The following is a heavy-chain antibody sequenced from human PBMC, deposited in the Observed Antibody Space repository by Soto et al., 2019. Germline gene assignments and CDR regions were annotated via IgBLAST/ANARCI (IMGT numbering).Heavy chain of an antibody. CDR3: VRVVMYAGEFPPNFDR. J-gene: IGHJ4*02. CDR2: IYYTGNN. Sequence: SETLSLTCTVSGDSLRSSYHYWGWIRQSPGTGLEWIGSIYYTGNNYYTQSLKSRVSISVEMATNEISLRLRAESVADTPVDYCVRVVMYAGEFPPNFDRWGQGAMVTVSS. D-gene: IGHD2-8*02. V-gene: IGHV4-39*01. CDR1: GDSLRSSYHY.